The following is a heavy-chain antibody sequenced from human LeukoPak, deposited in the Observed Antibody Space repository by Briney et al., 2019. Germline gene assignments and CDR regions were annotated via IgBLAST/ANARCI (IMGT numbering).Heavy chain of an antibody. J-gene: IGHJ4*02. CDR3: AREGSSSSSPENFDY. Sequence: ASVKVSCKASGYTFTGYYMHWVRQAPGQGLEWMGWINPNSGGTNYAQKFQGRVTMTRDTSINTAYMELSRLRSDDTAVYYCAREGSSSSSPENFDYWGQGTLVTVSS. D-gene: IGHD6-6*01. V-gene: IGHV1-2*02. CDR2: INPNSGGT. CDR1: GYTFTGYY.